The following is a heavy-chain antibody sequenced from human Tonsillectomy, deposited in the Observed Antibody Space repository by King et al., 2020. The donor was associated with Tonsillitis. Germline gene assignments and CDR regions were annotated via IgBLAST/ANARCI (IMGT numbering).Heavy chain of an antibody. CDR2: PNIDGSFT. J-gene: IGHJ5*02. CDR1: GFTFIHYW. D-gene: IGHD3-3*01. CDR3: ARQIGVVSWYH. Sequence: VQLVESGGGLVQPGGSLRLSCVASGFTFIHYWMHWVCLAPGKGLVWVSRPNIDGSFTNYADSVKGRFTISRDNAKSTLYLQMNSRRAEDTAVYYCARQIGVVSWYHWGQGTLVTVSS. V-gene: IGHV3-74*01.